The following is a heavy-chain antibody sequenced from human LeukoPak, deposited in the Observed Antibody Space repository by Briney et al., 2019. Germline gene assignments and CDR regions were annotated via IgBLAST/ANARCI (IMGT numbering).Heavy chain of an antibody. CDR2: IYYSGST. V-gene: IGHV4-59*01. Sequence: SETLSLTCTVSGGSISSYYWSWIRQPPGKGLEWIGYIYYSGSTNYNPSLKSRVTISVDTSKNQFSLKLSSVTAADTAVYYCARGSDCSGGSCYGHYYYYYMDVWGKGTTVTISS. D-gene: IGHD2-15*01. CDR3: ARGSDCSGGSCYGHYYYYYMDV. CDR1: GGSISSYY. J-gene: IGHJ6*03.